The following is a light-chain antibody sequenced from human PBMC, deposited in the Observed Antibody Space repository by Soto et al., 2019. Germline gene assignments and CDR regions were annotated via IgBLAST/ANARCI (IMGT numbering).Light chain of an antibody. J-gene: IGLJ1*01. CDR3: SSYTSSSTLYV. CDR1: SSDVGGYNY. V-gene: IGLV2-14*01. CDR2: DVS. Sequence: ALTQPASVSGSPGQSITISCTGTSSDVGGYNYVSWYQQHPGKAPKLMIYDVSNRPSGVSNRFSGSKSGNTASLTISGLRAEDEADYYCSSYTSSSTLYVFGTGTKLTVL.